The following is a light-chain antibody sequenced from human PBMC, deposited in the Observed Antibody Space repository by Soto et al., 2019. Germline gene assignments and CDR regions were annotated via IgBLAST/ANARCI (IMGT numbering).Light chain of an antibody. CDR3: KQYNSWPPHRT. CDR1: QSVSSN. J-gene: IGKJ1*01. CDR2: SAS. V-gene: IGKV3-15*01. Sequence: EIVMTQSPATLSVSPGGRATLSCRASQSVSSNLAWYQQKPGQAPRLLIYSASTRATCIPARFSGSGSGTEFTLTIISLQSEDFAIYFFKQYNSWPPHRTFGQGTKVQIK.